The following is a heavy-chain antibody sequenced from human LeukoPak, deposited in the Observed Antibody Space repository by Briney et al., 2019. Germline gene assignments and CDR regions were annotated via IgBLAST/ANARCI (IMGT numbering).Heavy chain of an antibody. CDR2: IDGDGTIT. Sequence: PGGSLRLSCAASGFAFGSYWMLWVRQVPGKGLVWVSRIDGDGTITTYADFAKGRFTISRDNTNNILYLQMNSLRAEDTAIYYCSRSQFDYWGRGVLVTVSS. J-gene: IGHJ4*02. V-gene: IGHV3-74*01. CDR1: GFAFGSYW. CDR3: SRSQFDY.